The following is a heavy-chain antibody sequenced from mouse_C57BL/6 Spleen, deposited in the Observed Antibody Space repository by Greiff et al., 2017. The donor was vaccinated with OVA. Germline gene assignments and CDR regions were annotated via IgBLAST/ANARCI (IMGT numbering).Heavy chain of an antibody. J-gene: IGHJ3*01. CDR1: GYSITSGYY. D-gene: IGHD2-5*01. CDR3: ARGYSNYDTWFAY. V-gene: IGHV3-6*01. CDR2: ISYDGSN. Sequence: EVKVEESGPGLVKPSQSLSLTCSVTGYSITSGYYWNWIRQFPGNKLEWMGYISYDGSNNYNPSLKNRISITRDTSKNQFFLKLNSVTTEDTATYYCARGYSNYDTWFAYWGQGTLVTVSA.